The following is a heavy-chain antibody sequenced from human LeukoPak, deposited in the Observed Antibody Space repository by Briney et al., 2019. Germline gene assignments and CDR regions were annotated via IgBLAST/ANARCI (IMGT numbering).Heavy chain of an antibody. CDR2: ISSDGSEE. Sequence: GGSLRLSCAASVFTFSNYGMHWVRQAPGKGLELVAGISSDGSEEYYADSVEGRFTISRDNPKNTLYLEMNSLRAEDTAVYYCAKGDSGFYFYFDYWGQGTLVTVSS. J-gene: IGHJ4*02. D-gene: IGHD3-22*01. V-gene: IGHV3-30*18. CDR1: VFTFSNYG. CDR3: AKGDSGFYFYFDY.